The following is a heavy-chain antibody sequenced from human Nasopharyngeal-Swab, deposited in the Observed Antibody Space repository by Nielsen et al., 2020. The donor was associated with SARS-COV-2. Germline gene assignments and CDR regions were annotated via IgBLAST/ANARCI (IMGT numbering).Heavy chain of an antibody. V-gene: IGHV4-4*02. J-gene: IGHJ4*02. CDR3: ARANPEPSTSSGWYGRLVHYFDY. D-gene: IGHD6-19*01. CDR2: IYHSGST. Sequence: WIRQPPGKGLEWIGEIYHSGSTNYNPSLKSRVTISVDKSKNQFSLKLSSVTAADTAVYYCARANPEPSTSSGWYGRLVHYFDYWGQGTLVTASS.